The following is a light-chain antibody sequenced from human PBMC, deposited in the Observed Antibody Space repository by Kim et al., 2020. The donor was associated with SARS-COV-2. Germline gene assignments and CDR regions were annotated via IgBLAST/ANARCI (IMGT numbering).Light chain of an antibody. V-gene: IGLV2-14*03. J-gene: IGLJ1*01. CDR1: NSDVGGYNY. CDR2: DVI. Sequence: QSALTQPASVSGSPGQSITISCTGTNSDVGGYNYVSWYQQHPGKAPKLLVYDVINRPSGVSNRFSGSKSGNTAPLTISGLQAEDEADYYCCSYARGSAYVFGPGTKVTVL. CDR3: CSYARGSAYV.